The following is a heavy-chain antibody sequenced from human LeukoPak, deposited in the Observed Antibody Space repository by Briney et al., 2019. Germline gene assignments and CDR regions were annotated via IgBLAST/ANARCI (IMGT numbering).Heavy chain of an antibody. CDR1: GGSISSYY. Sequence: PSETLSLTCTVSGGSISSYYWSWIRQPPGKGLEWIGYIYYSGSTNYNPSLKSRVTISVDTSKNQFSLKLSSVTAADTAVYYCARGGSSWYEGVENWGQGTLVTVSS. CDR2: IYYSGST. V-gene: IGHV4-59*01. D-gene: IGHD6-13*01. J-gene: IGHJ4*02. CDR3: ARGGSSWYEGVEN.